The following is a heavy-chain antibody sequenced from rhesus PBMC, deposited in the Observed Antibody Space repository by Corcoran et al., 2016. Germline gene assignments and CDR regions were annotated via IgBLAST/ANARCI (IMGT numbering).Heavy chain of an antibody. Sequence: QLQLQESGPGLVKPSETLSLTCAVSGGSISSNYWSWIRQPPGKGLEWIGRISGSGGTPTYNPSLERRVTISPDTSKNQFSLKLSSVTAADTAVYYCARDPAYCSGTYCPNRFDVWGPGVLVTVSS. CDR1: GGSISSNY. D-gene: IGHD2-15*01. CDR3: ARDPAYCSGTYCPNRFDV. CDR2: ISGSGGTP. J-gene: IGHJ5-1*01. V-gene: IGHV4-173*01.